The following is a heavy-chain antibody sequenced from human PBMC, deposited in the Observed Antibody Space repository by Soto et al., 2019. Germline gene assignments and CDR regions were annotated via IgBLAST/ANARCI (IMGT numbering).Heavy chain of an antibody. D-gene: IGHD1-20*01. J-gene: IGHJ4*02. Sequence: SETLSLTCAVSGGSISSGGYSWSWIRQPPGKGLEWIGSIYYSGSTYYNPSLKSRVTISVDTSKNQFSLKLSSVTAADTAVYYCASITGITGTTTHFDYWGQGTLVTVSS. CDR2: IYYSGST. V-gene: IGHV4-30-2*03. CDR3: ASITGITGTTTHFDY. CDR1: GGSISSGGYS.